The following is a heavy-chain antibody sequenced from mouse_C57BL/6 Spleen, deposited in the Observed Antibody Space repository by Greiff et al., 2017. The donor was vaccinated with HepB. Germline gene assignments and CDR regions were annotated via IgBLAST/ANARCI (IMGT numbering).Heavy chain of an antibody. Sequence: QVQLQQPGAELVMPGASVKLSCKASGYTFTSYWMHWVKQRPGQGLEWIGEIDPSDSYTNYNQRFKGKSTLTVDKSSSPAYMQLSSLTSEDYAVYYCARWATVVDYYFDYWGQGTTLTVSS. CDR1: GYTFTSYW. CDR3: ARWATVVDYYFDY. J-gene: IGHJ2*01. V-gene: IGHV1-69*01. D-gene: IGHD1-1*01. CDR2: IDPSDSYT.